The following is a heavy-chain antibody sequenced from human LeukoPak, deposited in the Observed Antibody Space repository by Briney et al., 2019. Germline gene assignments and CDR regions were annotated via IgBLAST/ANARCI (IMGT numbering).Heavy chain of an antibody. V-gene: IGHV1-69*04. D-gene: IGHD5-12*01. CDR1: ERTFSSYA. J-gene: IGHJ4*02. Sequence: SVKVSCNASERTFSSYAISWVRPAPGQGLEWMERTIPILGIANYAQKFQGRATITADKSTSTAYMELSSLRSEDTAVYYCARNSGGYSGYEWTYWGQGTLVTVSS. CDR2: TIPILGIA. CDR3: ARNSGGYSGYEWTY.